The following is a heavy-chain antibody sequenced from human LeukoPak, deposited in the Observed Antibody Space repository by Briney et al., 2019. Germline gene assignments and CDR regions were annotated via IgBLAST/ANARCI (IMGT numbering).Heavy chain of an antibody. Sequence: WGSLRLSCAASGFTFRSYEMNWVCQGPGQGLEWITYIRSSGSTIYYEDSVKGSFTTSRNNAKNSLSLQMNSLRAEDTAVYYCSRGGGEAGLGVDYWGQGTLVTVSS. CDR2: IRSSGSTI. J-gene: IGHJ4*02. D-gene: IGHD3-16*01. CDR1: GFTFRSYE. V-gene: IGHV3-48*03. CDR3: SRGGGEAGLGVDY.